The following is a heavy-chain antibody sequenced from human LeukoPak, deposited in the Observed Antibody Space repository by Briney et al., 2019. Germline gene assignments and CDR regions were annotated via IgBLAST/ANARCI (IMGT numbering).Heavy chain of an antibody. V-gene: IGHV3-23*01. CDR3: AKGGSSSSQGY. D-gene: IGHD6-6*01. CDR1: GFTFSSYA. CDR2: ISGSGGST. J-gene: IGHJ4*02. Sequence: GGSLRLSCAASGFTFSSYAMSWVRQAPGKGVEWVSAISGSGGSTYYADSVKGRFTISRDNSKNTLYLRMNSLRAEDTAVYYCAKGGSSSSQGYWGQGTLVTVSS.